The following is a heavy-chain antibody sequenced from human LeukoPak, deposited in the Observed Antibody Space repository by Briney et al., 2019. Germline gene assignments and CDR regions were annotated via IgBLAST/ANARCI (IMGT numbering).Heavy chain of an antibody. V-gene: IGHV3-43*02. Sequence: PGGSLRLSCAVSGLSFDEHAMHWVRQTPGRGLEWVSLITGDGSGTFYADSVKGRFTISRDNSKKSLDLQMHSLRTEDTAIYFCARGYGSSWTKRAAALDYWGQGTLVTVSS. CDR2: ITGDGSGT. J-gene: IGHJ4*02. CDR1: GLSFDEHA. CDR3: ARGYGSSWTKRAAALDY. D-gene: IGHD6-6*01.